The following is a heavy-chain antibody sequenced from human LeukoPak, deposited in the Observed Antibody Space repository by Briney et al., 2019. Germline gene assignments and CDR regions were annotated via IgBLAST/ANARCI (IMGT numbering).Heavy chain of an antibody. D-gene: IGHD3-22*01. J-gene: IGHJ3*02. CDR3: ARGLKVVVITADAFDI. CDR2: INSDGSST. V-gene: IGHV3-74*01. Sequence: SGGPLRLSCAAPGFTFSSYWMHWVRQAPGKGLVWVSRINSDGSSTSYADSVKGRFTISRDNAKNTLYLQMNSLRAEDTAVYYCARGLKVVVITADAFDIWGQGTMVTVSS. CDR1: GFTFSSYW.